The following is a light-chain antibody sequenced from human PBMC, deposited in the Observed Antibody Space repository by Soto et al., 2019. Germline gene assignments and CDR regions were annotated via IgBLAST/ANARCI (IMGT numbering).Light chain of an antibody. CDR2: GAS. Sequence: EIVLTQSPATLSLSPGERATLSCRASHSIGSYLAWYQQKPGQAPRLLIYGASNRATGIPARFGGSGSGTDFTLTISSLEPEDFAVYYCQQRSTWPTFGPGPKVDIK. CDR3: QQRSTWPT. V-gene: IGKV3-11*01. CDR1: HSIGSY. J-gene: IGKJ3*01.